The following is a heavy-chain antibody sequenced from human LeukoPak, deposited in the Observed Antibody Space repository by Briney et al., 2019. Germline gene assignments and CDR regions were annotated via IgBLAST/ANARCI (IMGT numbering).Heavy chain of an antibody. J-gene: IGHJ6*03. CDR3: ARYCSSTSCYTGGDYYYYYMDV. Sequence: ASVKVSCKASGYTFTSYGISWVRQAPGQGLEWMGWISAYNGNTNYAQKLQGRVTMTTDTSTSTAYMELRSLRSDDTAVYYCARYCSSTSCYTGGDYYYYYMDVWGKGTTVTVSS. V-gene: IGHV1-18*01. D-gene: IGHD2-2*02. CDR1: GYTFTSYG. CDR2: ISAYNGNT.